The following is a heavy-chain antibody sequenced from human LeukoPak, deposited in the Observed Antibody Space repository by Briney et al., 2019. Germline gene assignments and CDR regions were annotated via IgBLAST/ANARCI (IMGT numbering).Heavy chain of an antibody. D-gene: IGHD3-9*01. J-gene: IGHJ4*02. CDR3: VKDFSADVLTGYHDK. V-gene: IGHV3-43*01. CDR1: GFTFDDYT. Sequence: GGSLRLSCAASGFTFDDYTMHWVRQAPGKGLEWVSLISWDGSTTYYVGYVKGRFTISRDNSKNSMYLQMNGLRTEDSAFYHCVKDFSADVLTGYHDKWGQGTLVSVSS. CDR2: ISWDGSTT.